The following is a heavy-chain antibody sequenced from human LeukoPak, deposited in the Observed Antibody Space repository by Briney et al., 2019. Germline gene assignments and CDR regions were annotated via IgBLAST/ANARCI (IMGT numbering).Heavy chain of an antibody. CDR1: GFTFSDYD. Sequence: PGGSLRLSCATSGFTFSDYDIHWVRQASGKGLEWVGRIARKSHGFATVYDASVKGRFTIFRDDSEKTAYLQMNSLRIEDTAVYYCASRGYDSSGYYYDYFDYWGQGTLVTVSS. CDR2: IARKSHGFAT. V-gene: IGHV3-73*01. J-gene: IGHJ4*02. D-gene: IGHD3-22*01. CDR3: ASRGYDSSGYYYDYFDY.